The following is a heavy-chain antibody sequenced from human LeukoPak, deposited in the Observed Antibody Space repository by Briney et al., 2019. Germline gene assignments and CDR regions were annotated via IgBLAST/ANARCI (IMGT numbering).Heavy chain of an antibody. V-gene: IGHV5-51*01. CDR2: IYPGDSDI. CDR3: ARYDYGDYTPGGYFDY. CDR1: GYSSTSYW. D-gene: IGHD4-17*01. Sequence: GESLKISCKGSGYSSTSYWIGWVRQMPGKGLEWMGIIYPGDSDIKYSPSFQGQVTISADKSISTAYLQWSGLKASDTAIYYCARYDYGDYTPGGYFDYWGQGTLVTVSS. J-gene: IGHJ4*02.